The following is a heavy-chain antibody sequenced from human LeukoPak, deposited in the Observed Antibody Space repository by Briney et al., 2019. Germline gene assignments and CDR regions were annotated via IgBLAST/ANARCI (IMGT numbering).Heavy chain of an antibody. Sequence: QTGGSLRLSCAASGFTFSSYAMSWVRQAPGKGLEWVSAISGSGGSTYYADSVKGRFTISRDNSKNTLYLQMNSLRAEDTAVYYCAKFGAMVPRSPYYYYYYYMDVWGKGTTVTVSS. D-gene: IGHD5-18*01. CDR1: GFTFSSYA. J-gene: IGHJ6*03. CDR2: ISGSGGST. V-gene: IGHV3-23*01. CDR3: AKFGAMVPRSPYYYYYYYMDV.